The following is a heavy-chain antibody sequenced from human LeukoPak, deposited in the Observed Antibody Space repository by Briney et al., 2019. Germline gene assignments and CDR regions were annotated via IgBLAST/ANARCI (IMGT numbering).Heavy chain of an antibody. D-gene: IGHD3-10*01. CDR2: ISSSSSYI. V-gene: IGHV3-21*01. J-gene: IGHJ4*02. CDR3: ASGPIGPRIVDY. CDR1: GFTFSSYS. Sequence: PGGPLRLSCAASGFTFSSYSMNWVRQAPGKGLEWVSSISSSSSYIYYADSVKGRFTISRDNAKNSLYLQMNSLRAEDTAVYYCASGPIGPRIVDYWGQGTLVTVSS.